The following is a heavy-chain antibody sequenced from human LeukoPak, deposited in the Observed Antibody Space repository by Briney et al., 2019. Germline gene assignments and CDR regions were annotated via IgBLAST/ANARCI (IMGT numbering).Heavy chain of an antibody. CDR2: ISDSGGST. CDR1: GFPFSSYA. D-gene: IGHD2-15*01. J-gene: IGHJ6*01. Sequence: PGGSLKLSCSASGFPFSSYAMHWVRQAPGKGLEDVSAISDSGGSTYYPDLVKGRFNISREDSKNRLYLEMRSLRAVDTDVYFCVRGYSFGPYGMDVWGQGTTVTVSS. CDR3: VRGYSFGPYGMDV. V-gene: IGHV3-64D*09.